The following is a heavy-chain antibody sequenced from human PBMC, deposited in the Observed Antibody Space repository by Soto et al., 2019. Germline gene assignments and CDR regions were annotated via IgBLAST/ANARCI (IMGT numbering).Heavy chain of an antibody. CDR2: ISASGGIN. CDR3: ARDVRPPSGWLDP. Sequence: EVQLSESGGDLRQPGGTLRLSCAASGFTFTNYAMTWLRQTPGKGLEWVSGISASGGINYYADSVQGRFTVSRDNSKRILYLPRDHRSEEDTPLYYCARDVRPPSGWLDPWGQGTPVTVSS. D-gene: IGHD3-10*01. CDR1: GFTFTNYA. V-gene: IGHV3-23*01. J-gene: IGHJ5*02.